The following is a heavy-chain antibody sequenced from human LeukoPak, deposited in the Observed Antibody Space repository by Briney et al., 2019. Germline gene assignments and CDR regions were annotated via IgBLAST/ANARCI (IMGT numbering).Heavy chain of an antibody. CDR3: ARMGVSYYYDSSTYYPLAFDV. CDR1: GYSISSGYY. D-gene: IGHD3-22*01. CDR2: IFHSGSI. V-gene: IGHV4-38-2*02. J-gene: IGHJ3*01. Sequence: PSETLSLTCTVSGYSISSGYYWGWIRQSPGKGLEWIATIFHSGSIYYSPSLKSRVTLSVDTSKNQFFLKLNSVNAADTAVYYCARMGVSYYYDSSTYYPLAFDVWGQGTVVTDSS.